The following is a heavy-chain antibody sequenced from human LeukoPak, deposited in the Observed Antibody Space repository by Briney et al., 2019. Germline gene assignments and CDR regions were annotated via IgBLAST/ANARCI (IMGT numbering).Heavy chain of an antibody. CDR2: LDPSHSHT. CDR1: GFRFSTYC. D-gene: IGHD2-21*01. V-gene: IGHV5-10-1*01. CDR3: ASVYSGDFDY. J-gene: IGHJ4*02. Sequence: EALKISLQGSGFRFSTYCITWVRQMPANYLQWVGRLDPSHSHTNYSPSFQGHVTISADKSISTAYLQWSSLKASDTAMYYFASVYSGDFDYWGQGTLVTVSS.